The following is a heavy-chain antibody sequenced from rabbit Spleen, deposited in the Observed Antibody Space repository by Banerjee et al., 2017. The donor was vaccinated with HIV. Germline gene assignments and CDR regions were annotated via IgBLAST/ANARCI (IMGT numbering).Heavy chain of an antibody. Sequence: QSLEESGGGLVKPGASLTLTCKASGFSFNSGYDMCWVRQAPGKGLEWIACIYAGSSGNTYSATWAKGRFTISRTSSTTVTLQMTSLTAADTAIYFCARDSGSSFSSYGMDLWGQGTLVTVS. CDR1: GFSFNSGYD. D-gene: IGHD8-1*01. CDR3: ARDSGSSFSSYGMDL. V-gene: IGHV1S40*01. CDR2: IYAGSSGNT. J-gene: IGHJ6*01.